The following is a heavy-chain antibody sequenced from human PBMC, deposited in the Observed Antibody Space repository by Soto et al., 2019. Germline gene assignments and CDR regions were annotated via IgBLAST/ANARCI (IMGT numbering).Heavy chain of an antibody. V-gene: IGHV4-59*01. CDR1: GGSISSYY. D-gene: IGHD6-13*01. CDR2: IYYSGST. Sequence: KTSETLSLTCTVSGGSISSYYWSWIRQPPGKGLEWIGYIYYSGSTNYNPSLKSRVTISVDTSKNQFSLELSSVTAADTAVYYCARSLGGYSSSILGFDIWGQGTMVTVSS. CDR3: ARSLGGYSSSILGFDI. J-gene: IGHJ3*02.